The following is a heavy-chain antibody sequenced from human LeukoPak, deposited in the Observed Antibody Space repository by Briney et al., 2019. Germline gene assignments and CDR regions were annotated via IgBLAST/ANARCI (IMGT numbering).Heavy chain of an antibody. CDR2: IYSSGST. D-gene: IGHD2-2*01. CDR1: GGSFSGYY. V-gene: IGHV4-34*09. J-gene: IGHJ2*01. CDR3: ARGVKSTSWSKGYFDL. Sequence: SETLSLTCAVYGGSFSGYYWSWIRQPPGKGLEWIGYIYSSGSTYDNPSLKSRVTISVDTSKNHFSLKLSSVTAADTAVYYCARGVKSTSWSKGYFDLWGRGTLVTVSS.